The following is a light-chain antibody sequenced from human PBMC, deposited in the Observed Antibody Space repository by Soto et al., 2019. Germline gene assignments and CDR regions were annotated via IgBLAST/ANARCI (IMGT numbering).Light chain of an antibody. J-gene: IGKJ5*01. Sequence: EIGLTQSPATLSLSPGESATLSCRASQSVSSSLAWYQQKPGQAPRLLISETSNTATGIPARFSGSGSGTDFTLTISSLEPEDFAVYYCQQRSNWRITFGQGTRLEIK. CDR3: QQRSNWRIT. V-gene: IGKV3-11*01. CDR1: QSVSSS. CDR2: ETS.